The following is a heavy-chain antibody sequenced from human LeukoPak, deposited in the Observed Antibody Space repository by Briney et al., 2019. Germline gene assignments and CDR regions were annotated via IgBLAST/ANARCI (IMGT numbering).Heavy chain of an antibody. V-gene: IGHV3-30*18. J-gene: IGHJ6*02. CDR1: GFTFSSYG. CDR3: AKDPYDFWSGYYPYYYYYGMDV. D-gene: IGHD3-3*01. Sequence: PGGSLRLSCAASGFTFSSYGMHWVRQAPGKGLEWVAVISYDGSNKYYADSVKGRFTISRDNSKNTLYPQMNSLRAEDTAVYYCAKDPYDFWSGYYPYYYYYGMDVWGQGTTVTVSS. CDR2: ISYDGSNK.